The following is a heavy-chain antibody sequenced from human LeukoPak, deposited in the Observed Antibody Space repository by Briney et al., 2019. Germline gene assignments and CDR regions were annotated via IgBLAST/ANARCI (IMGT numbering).Heavy chain of an antibody. V-gene: IGHV3-21*01. CDR2: ISSSSRYI. D-gene: IGHD3-22*01. CDR3: ARDRHLYDSSGSPYYYYYYMDV. Sequence: PGGSLRLSCAASGFTFSSYSMNWVRQAPGKGLEWVSSISSSSRYIYYADSVKGRFTISRDNAKNSLYLQMNSLRAEDTAVYYCARDRHLYDSSGSPYYYYYYMDVWGKGTTVTISS. J-gene: IGHJ6*03. CDR1: GFTFSSYS.